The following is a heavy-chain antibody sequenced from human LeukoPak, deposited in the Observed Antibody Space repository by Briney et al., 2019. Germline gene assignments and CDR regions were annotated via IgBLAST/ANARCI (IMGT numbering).Heavy chain of an antibody. CDR2: IRPYNGNT. J-gene: IGHJ4*02. Sequence: ASVKVSCKTSGYTFTSYGIGWVRQAPGQGLEWMAWIRPYNGNTNYAQKLQGRVTVTTDTSTTTAYMELRSLRSDDTAVYYCTRDRSASGSQNYWGQGTLVTVSS. CDR3: TRDRSASGSQNY. D-gene: IGHD1-26*01. V-gene: IGHV1-18*01. CDR1: GYTFTSYG.